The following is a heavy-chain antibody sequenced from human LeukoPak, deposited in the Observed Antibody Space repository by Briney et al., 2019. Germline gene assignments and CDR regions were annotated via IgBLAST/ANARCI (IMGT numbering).Heavy chain of an antibody. CDR2: IYYSGST. CDR1: GGSISSSSYY. V-gene: IGHV4-39*02. D-gene: IGHD1-14*01. CDR3: ARDDSRIRLHAFDI. J-gene: IGHJ3*02. Sequence: SETLSLTCTVSGGSISSSSYYWGWIRQPPGKGLEWIGSIYYSGSTYYNPSLKSRVTISVDTSKNQFSLKLSSVTAADTAVYYCARDDSRIRLHAFDIWGQGTMVTVSS.